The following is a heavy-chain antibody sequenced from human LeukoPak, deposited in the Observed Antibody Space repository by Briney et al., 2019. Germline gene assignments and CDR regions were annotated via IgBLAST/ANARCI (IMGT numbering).Heavy chain of an antibody. CDR1: GGSFSGYY. V-gene: IGHV4-34*01. J-gene: IGHJ4*02. D-gene: IGHD2-2*01. CDR3: ARYGGNVVVPAVLDY. CDR2: INHSGST. Sequence: SETLSLTCAVYGGSFSGYYWSWIRQPPGKGLEWIGEINHSGSTSYNPSLKSRVTISVDTSKNQFSLKLSSVTAADTAVYYCARYGGNVVVPAVLDYWGQGTLVTVSS.